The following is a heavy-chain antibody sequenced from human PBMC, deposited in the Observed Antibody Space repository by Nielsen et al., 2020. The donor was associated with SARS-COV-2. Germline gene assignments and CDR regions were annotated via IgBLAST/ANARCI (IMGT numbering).Heavy chain of an antibody. V-gene: IGHV3-23*01. J-gene: IGHJ4*02. D-gene: IGHD4-23*01. CDR1: GFTFSSYA. CDR3: ARGFHGGFDY. Sequence: GESLKISCAASGFTFSSYAMSWVRQAPGKGLEWVSSITGTASSTYYADSVKGRFTISRDNSKNTLYLQMTSLRAEDTAVYYCARGFHGGFDYWGQGTLVTVSS. CDR2: ITGTASST.